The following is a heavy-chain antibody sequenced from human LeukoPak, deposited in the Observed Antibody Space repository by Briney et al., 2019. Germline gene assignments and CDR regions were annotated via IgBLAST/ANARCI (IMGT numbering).Heavy chain of an antibody. CDR3: AREVPAASYFDY. CDR2: IYYSGST. CDR1: GGSISSYY. Sequence: SETLSLTCTVSGGSISSYYWSWIRQPPGKGLEWIGYIYYSGSTNYNPSLKSRVTISVDTSKNQLSLKLSSVTAADTAVYYCAREVPAASYFDYWGQGTLVTVSS. D-gene: IGHD2-2*01. V-gene: IGHV4-59*12. J-gene: IGHJ4*02.